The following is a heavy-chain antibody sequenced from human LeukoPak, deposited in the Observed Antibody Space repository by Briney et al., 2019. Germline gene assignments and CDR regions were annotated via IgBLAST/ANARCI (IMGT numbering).Heavy chain of an antibody. CDR2: ISSSSSYI. CDR1: GVTFSSYS. Sequence: GGSLRLSCAASGVTFSSYSMNWVRQAPGKGLEWVSSISSSSSYIYYADSVKGRFTISRDNAKNSLYLQMNSLRAEDTAVYYCARGAVAGYFDYWGQGTLVTVSS. D-gene: IGHD6-19*01. J-gene: IGHJ4*02. CDR3: ARGAVAGYFDY. V-gene: IGHV3-21*01.